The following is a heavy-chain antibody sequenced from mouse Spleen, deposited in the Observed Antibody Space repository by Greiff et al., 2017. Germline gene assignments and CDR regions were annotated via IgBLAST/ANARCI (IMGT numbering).Heavy chain of an antibody. Sequence: VQLQQSGPELVKPGASVKMSCKASGYTFTDYNMHWVKQSHGKSLEWIGYINPNNGGTSYNQKFKGKATLTVNKSSSTAYMELRSLTSEDSAVYYCARGGYDGPWFAYWGQGTLVTVSA. V-gene: IGHV1-22*01. CDR1: GYTFTDYN. CDR2: INPNNGGT. CDR3: ARGGYDGPWFAY. D-gene: IGHD2-2*01. J-gene: IGHJ3*01.